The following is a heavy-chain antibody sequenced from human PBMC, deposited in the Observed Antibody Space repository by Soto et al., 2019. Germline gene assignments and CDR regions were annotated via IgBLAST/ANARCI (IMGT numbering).Heavy chain of an antibody. Sequence: EVQLLESGGGLVQPGGSLRLSCAASGFTFSSYAMSWVRQAPGKGLEWVSAISGRGGSTDYADSVKGRFTISRDNSKNTVYLHMAGLGDEATAVYYCAKDRPPPRYGDYVFAFDIWGQGTMVTVSS. V-gene: IGHV3-23*01. J-gene: IGHJ3*02. D-gene: IGHD4-17*01. CDR1: GFTFSSYA. CDR2: ISGRGGST. CDR3: AKDRPPPRYGDYVFAFDI.